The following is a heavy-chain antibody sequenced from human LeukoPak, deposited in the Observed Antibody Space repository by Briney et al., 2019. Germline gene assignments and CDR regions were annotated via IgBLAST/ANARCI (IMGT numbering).Heavy chain of an antibody. Sequence: PGGSLRLSCAAPGFTFDDYAMHWVRQAPGKGLEWVSGISWNSGSIGYADSVKGRLTISRDNAKNSLYLQMNSLRAEDTALYYCAKGGSGYGSFDYWGQGTLVTVSS. V-gene: IGHV3-9*01. CDR2: ISWNSGSI. CDR1: GFTFDDYA. J-gene: IGHJ4*02. D-gene: IGHD5-12*01. CDR3: AKGGSGYGSFDY.